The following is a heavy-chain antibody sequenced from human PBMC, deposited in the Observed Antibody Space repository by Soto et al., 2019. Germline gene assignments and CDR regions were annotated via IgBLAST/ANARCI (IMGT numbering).Heavy chain of an antibody. J-gene: IGHJ4*02. CDR2: IYYSEST. CDR1: GGSISSGGYY. V-gene: IGHV4-31*03. CDR3: ARDREDRYFDY. Sequence: QVQLQESGPGLVKPSQTLSLTCTVSGGSISSGGYYWSWIRQHPGKGLEWIGYIYYSESTYYNPSLKSRVTISVDTSKNQFSLMLTSVTAADTAVYYCARDREDRYFDYWGQGTLVTVSS. D-gene: IGHD2-15*01.